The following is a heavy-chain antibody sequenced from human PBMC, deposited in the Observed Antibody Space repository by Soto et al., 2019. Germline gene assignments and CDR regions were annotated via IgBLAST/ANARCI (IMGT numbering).Heavy chain of an antibody. CDR1: GYTSTSYY. V-gene: IGHV1-46*01. Sequence: QVQLVQSGAAVKKPGASVKVSCKASGYTSTSYYMHWVRQAPGHGLEWIGIINPSGGSTSYAQKFQGRVTMPRETSTSTVYMELSSLRSEDTAVYYCARDKEEWSAFDYWGQGTLVTVSS. CDR2: INPSGGST. D-gene: IGHD3-3*01. CDR3: ARDKEEWSAFDY. J-gene: IGHJ4*02.